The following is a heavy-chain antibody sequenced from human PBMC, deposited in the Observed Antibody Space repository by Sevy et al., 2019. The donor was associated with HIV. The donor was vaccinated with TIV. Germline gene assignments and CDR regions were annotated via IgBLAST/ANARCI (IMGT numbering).Heavy chain of an antibody. J-gene: IGHJ4*02. CDR1: GKNFTGYY. CDR2: INPNSGGT. D-gene: IGHD4-17*01. CDR3: ARLAAVTDY. Sequence: ASVKVSKKKKGKNFTGYYMHWVRQAPGQGLEWMGRINPNSGGTNYAQKFQGRVTMTRDTSISTAYMELSRLRSDDTAVYYCARLAAVTDYWGQGTLVTVSS. V-gene: IGHV1-2*06.